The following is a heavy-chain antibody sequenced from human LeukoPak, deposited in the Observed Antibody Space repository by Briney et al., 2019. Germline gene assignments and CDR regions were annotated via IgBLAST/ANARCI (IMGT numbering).Heavy chain of an antibody. D-gene: IGHD7-27*01. Sequence: PGGSLRLSCVASGFTFTDYFMSWVRQAPGKGLEWVASIKHNGGEKYYVDSVKGRFTISRDNAKNSLYLEMSSLRVEDTAVYYCAIDPNWGTHSWGQGVLVTASS. J-gene: IGHJ4*02. V-gene: IGHV3-7*01. CDR3: AIDPNWGTHS. CDR1: GFTFTDYF. CDR2: IKHNGGEK.